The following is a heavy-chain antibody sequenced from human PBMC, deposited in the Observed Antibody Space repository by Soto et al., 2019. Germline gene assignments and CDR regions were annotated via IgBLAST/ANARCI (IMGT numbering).Heavy chain of an antibody. CDR2: INHSGST. D-gene: IGHD5-18*01. CDR1: GGSFSGYY. V-gene: IGHV4-34*01. Sequence: QVQLQQWGAGLLKPSETLSLTCAVYGGSFSGYYWSWIRQPPGKGLEWIGEINHSGSTNYNPSLKSRVTISVDTSKNQFSLKLSSVTAADTAVYYCARGRLIQPAPYYYYGMDVWGQGTTVTVSS. J-gene: IGHJ6*02. CDR3: ARGRLIQPAPYYYYGMDV.